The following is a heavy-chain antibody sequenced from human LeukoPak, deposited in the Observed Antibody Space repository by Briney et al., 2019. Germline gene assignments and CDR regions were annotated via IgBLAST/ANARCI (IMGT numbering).Heavy chain of an antibody. CDR3: AKARAYSSGVYFDY. J-gene: IGHJ4*02. D-gene: IGHD6-19*01. V-gene: IGHV3-23*01. CDR1: GFTFSSYA. CDR2: ISGSGGST. Sequence: PGGSLRLSCAAPGFTFSSYAMSWVRQAPGKGLEWVSAISGSGGSTYYADSVKGRFTISRDNSKNTLYLQMNSLRAEDTAVYYCAKARAYSSGVYFDYWGQGTLVTVSS.